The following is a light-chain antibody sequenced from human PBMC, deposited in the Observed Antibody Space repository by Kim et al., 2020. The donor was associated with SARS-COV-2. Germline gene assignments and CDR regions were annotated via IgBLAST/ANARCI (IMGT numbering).Light chain of an antibody. V-gene: IGKV4-1*01. CDR1: QIVFYSPNKKNY. J-gene: IGKJ2*01. CDR3: QQYYSTPYT. CDR2: WAS. Sequence: RATIKCKSSQIVFYSPNKKNYLAWYQQKSGQPPKLLIHWASTRQSGVPDRFSGSGSGTDFALTISSLQAEDVAVYFCQQYYSTPYTFGQGTKLEI.